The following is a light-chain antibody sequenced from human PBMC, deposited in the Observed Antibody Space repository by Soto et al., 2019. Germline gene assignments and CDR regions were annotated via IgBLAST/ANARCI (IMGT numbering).Light chain of an antibody. J-gene: IGKJ1*01. CDR1: QSINKW. CDR2: KAS. Sequence: DIQMTQSPSTLSASVGDRVTITCRASQSINKWLAWYQQKPGKAPKLFIFKASTLESGVPSRFSGSGSGTEFTLSISSLQPDDFATYFCQQYESFPLTFGKGTKVEIK. CDR3: QQYESFPLT. V-gene: IGKV1-5*03.